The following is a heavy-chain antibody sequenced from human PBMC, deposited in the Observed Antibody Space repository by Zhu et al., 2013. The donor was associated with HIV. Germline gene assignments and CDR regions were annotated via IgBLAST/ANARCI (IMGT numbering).Heavy chain of an antibody. J-gene: IGHJ4*02. CDR3: ASSKEGGTSYSFFDY. D-gene: IGHD2-15*01. CDR1: GGSISSYY. V-gene: IGHV4-59*01. Sequence: QVQLQESGPGLVKPSETLSLTCTVSGGSISSYYWSWIRQPPGKGLEWIGYISYSGSTNYNPSLKSRVTISVDTSKNQFSLKLSSVTAADTAVYYCASSKEGGTSYSFFDYWGQGTLVTVSS. CDR2: ISYSGST.